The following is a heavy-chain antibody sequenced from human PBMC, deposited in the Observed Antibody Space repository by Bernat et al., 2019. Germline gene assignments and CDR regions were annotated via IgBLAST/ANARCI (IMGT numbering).Heavy chain of an antibody. CDR2: ISSSSSYI. J-gene: IGHJ4*02. D-gene: IGHD3-9*01. CDR1: GFTFSSYS. V-gene: IGHV3-21*01. Sequence: EVQLVESGGGLVKPGGSLRLSCAASGFTFSSYSMNWVRQAPGKGLAWVSSISSSSSYIYYADSVKGRFTISRDNAKNSLYLQMNSLRAEDTAVYYCARVSQDILTGYVDYWGQGTLVTVSS. CDR3: ARVSQDILTGYVDY.